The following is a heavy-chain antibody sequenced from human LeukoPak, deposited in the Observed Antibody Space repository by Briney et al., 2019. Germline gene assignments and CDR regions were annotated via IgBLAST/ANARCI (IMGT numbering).Heavy chain of an antibody. Sequence: GGSLRLSCASSGFTFTSYAVSWVRQAPGKGLEWVSTISYSGGTTYHTDSVKGRFTISRDNSKNTLYLQMNSLRAEDTAVYYCARGSIVVVPGHWFDPWGQGTLVTVSS. CDR3: ARGSIVVVPGHWFDP. D-gene: IGHD2-2*01. J-gene: IGHJ5*02. CDR1: GFTFTSYA. CDR2: ISYSGGTT. V-gene: IGHV3-23*01.